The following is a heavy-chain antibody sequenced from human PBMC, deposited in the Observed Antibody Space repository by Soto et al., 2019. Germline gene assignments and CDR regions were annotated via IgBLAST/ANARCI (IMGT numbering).Heavy chain of an antibody. Sequence: QVQLVQSGAEVKKPGASVKVSCKVSGYTLTELSMHWVRQAPGKGLEWMGGFDPEDGETIYAQKFQGRFTMTEDTSTDTAYMERSSLRCEDTAVYSCATLDLMTTVTAGVYYWGQGTLVTFSS. V-gene: IGHV1-24*01. J-gene: IGHJ4*02. D-gene: IGHD4-17*01. CDR3: ATLDLMTTVTAGVYY. CDR2: FDPEDGET. CDR1: GYTLTELS.